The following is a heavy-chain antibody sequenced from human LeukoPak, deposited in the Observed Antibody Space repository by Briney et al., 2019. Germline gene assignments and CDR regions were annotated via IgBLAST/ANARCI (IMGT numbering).Heavy chain of an antibody. D-gene: IGHD6-19*01. Sequence: ASVKVSCKASGYTFTSYYMHWVRQAPGQGLEWMGIINPSGGSTSYAQKFQGRVTMTRDTSTSTVYMELSSLRSEDTAVYYCASTPPATWLVLYWGQGTLVTVSS. CDR3: ASTPPATWLVLY. J-gene: IGHJ4*02. CDR2: INPSGGST. CDR1: GYTFTSYY. V-gene: IGHV1-46*01.